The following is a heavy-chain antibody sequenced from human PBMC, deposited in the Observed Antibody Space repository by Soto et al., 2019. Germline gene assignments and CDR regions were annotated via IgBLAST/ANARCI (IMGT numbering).Heavy chain of an antibody. CDR1: GYTFTSYY. CDR3: ARAKYTSSSLDY. J-gene: IGHJ4*02. CDR2: INPSGGTT. V-gene: IGHV1-46*01. Sequence: ASVKVSCKASGYTFTSYYMNWVRQAPGQGLEWMGIINPSGGTTSYAQKFQGRVTMTSDTSTSTVYMELSSLKSEDTAVYYCARAKYTSSSLDYWGQGTLVTVSS. D-gene: IGHD6-6*01.